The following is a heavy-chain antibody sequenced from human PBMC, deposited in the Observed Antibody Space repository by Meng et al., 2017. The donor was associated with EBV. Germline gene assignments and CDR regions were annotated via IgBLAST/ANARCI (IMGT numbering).Heavy chain of an antibody. V-gene: IGHV4-34*01. CDR2: LHHSGST. CDR1: VGSFHGYF. CDR3: ARVSPKRYFDYLAPPDY. D-gene: IGHD3-9*01. Sequence: QVQLQQWGAGLLKPSETLSLTCAGYVGSFHGYFWSWVRQPPGKGLEWIGELHHSGSTNYNPSLRSRLRISVDTSKNQFSLNLTSVTAADTAVYYCARVSPKRYFDYLAPPDYWGQGTLVTVAS. J-gene: IGHJ4*02.